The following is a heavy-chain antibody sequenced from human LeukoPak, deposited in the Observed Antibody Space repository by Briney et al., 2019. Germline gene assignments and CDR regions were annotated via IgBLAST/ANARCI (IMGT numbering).Heavy chain of an antibody. D-gene: IGHD3-3*01. CDR3: ASPSYYNFWSGYYPLDY. J-gene: IGHJ4*02. CDR2: INPSGGST. V-gene: IGHV1-46*01. Sequence: ASVKVSCKASGYTFTSYYMHWVRQAPGQGLEWMGIINPSGGSTSYAQKFQGRVTMTRDTSTSTVYMELGSLRSEDTAVYYCASPSYYNFWSGYYPLDYWGQGTLVTVSS. CDR1: GYTFTSYY.